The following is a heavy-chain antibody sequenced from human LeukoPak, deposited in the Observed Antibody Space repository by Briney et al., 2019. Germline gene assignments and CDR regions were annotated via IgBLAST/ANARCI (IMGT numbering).Heavy chain of an antibody. J-gene: IGHJ3*02. V-gene: IGHV3-23*01. D-gene: IGHD6-13*01. CDR1: GFTFSSYA. Sequence: GGSLRLPCAASGFTFSSYAMSWVRQAPGKGLEWVSAISGSGGSTYYADSVKGRFTISRDNSKNTLYLQMNSLRAEDTAVYYCAKGTSSRPDAFDIWGQGTMVTVSS. CDR2: ISGSGGST. CDR3: AKGTSSRPDAFDI.